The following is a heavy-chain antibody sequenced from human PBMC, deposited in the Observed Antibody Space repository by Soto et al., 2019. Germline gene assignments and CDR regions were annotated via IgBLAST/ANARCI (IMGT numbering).Heavy chain of an antibody. J-gene: IGHJ3*02. CDR2: IYSGGST. D-gene: IGHD4-17*01. CDR1: GFTVSSNY. CDR3: ARLTTVTTGFIYAFDI. Sequence: GGSLRLSCAASGFTVSSNYMSWVRQAPGKGLEWVSVIYSGGSTYYADSVKGRFTISRHNSKNTLYLQMNSLRAEDTAVYYCARLTTVTTGFIYAFDIWGQGTMVTVSS. V-gene: IGHV3-53*04.